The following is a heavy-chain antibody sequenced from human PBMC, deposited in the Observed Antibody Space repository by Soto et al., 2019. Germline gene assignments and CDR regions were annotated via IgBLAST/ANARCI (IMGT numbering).Heavy chain of an antibody. Sequence: SETLSLTCTVSGVSISSIKYYWSWIRQPPGKGLEWIGSIYYSGSTYYNPSLKSRVTISVDTSKSQFSLNLRSVTAVDTAVYYCARSLSRQYFDWIPDFDYWGQGALVTVSS. V-gene: IGHV4-39*01. CDR1: GVSISSIKYY. CDR3: ARSLSRQYFDWIPDFDY. D-gene: IGHD3-9*01. J-gene: IGHJ4*02. CDR2: IYYSGST.